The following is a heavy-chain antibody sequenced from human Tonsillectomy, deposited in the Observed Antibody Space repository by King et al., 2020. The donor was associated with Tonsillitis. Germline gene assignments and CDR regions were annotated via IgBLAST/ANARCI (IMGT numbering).Heavy chain of an antibody. V-gene: IGHV3-23*04. CDR3: AKASRLAQGYDAFDF. CDR2: ISSSGGST. CDR1: GFTFSSYA. D-gene: IGHD6-19*01. J-gene: IGHJ3*01. Sequence: VQLVESGGGLVQPGGSLRLSCAASGFTFSSYAMNWVRQAPGKGLEWVSSISSSGGSTYYVDSVKGRCSISRDNSKNMLCLQVSSLRAEDTAVYYCAKASRLAQGYDAFDFWGQGTVVTVSS.